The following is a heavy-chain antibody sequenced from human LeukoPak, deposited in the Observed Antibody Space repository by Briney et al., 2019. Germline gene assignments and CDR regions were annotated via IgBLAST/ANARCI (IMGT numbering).Heavy chain of an antibody. Sequence: SETLSLTCAVSGGSISSGGYSWSWIRQPPGKGLEWIGYIYHSGSTYYNPSLKSRVTISVDRSKNQFSLKLSSVTATDTAIYYCARHLRSSGWSAFDAWGQGTLVTVSS. V-gene: IGHV4-30-2*01. CDR2: IYHSGST. CDR1: GGSISSGGYS. CDR3: ARHLRSSGWSAFDA. J-gene: IGHJ4*02. D-gene: IGHD6-19*01.